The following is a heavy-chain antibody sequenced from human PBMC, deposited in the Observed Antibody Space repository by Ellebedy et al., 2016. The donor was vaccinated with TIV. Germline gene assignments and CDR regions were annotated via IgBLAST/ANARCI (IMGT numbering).Heavy chain of an antibody. CDR2: ISSSSSNI. CDR3: ARDPRTRAVAGIDH. D-gene: IGHD6-19*01. Sequence: GESLKISCAASGFIFSSYSMNWVRQAPGKGLEWVSSISSSSSNIYYADSVKGRLTISRDNAKNSLYLQMNSLRAEDTAVYYCARDPRTRAVAGIDHWGQGTLVTVSP. V-gene: IGHV3-21*01. J-gene: IGHJ4*02. CDR1: GFIFSSYS.